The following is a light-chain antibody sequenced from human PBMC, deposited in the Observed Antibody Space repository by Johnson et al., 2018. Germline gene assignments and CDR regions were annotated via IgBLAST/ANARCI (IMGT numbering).Light chain of an antibody. CDR2: ENN. CDR1: SSNIGNNY. V-gene: IGLV1-51*02. J-gene: IGLJ1*01. Sequence: QSVLTQPPSVSAAPGQKVTISCSGSSSNIGNNYVSWYQQLPGTAPKLLIYENNKRLSGIPDRLSGSNYGPSATLGLTGVPTGDESDYYCGTWASSLGAGNVFGTVIKLTVL. CDR3: GTWASSLGAGNV.